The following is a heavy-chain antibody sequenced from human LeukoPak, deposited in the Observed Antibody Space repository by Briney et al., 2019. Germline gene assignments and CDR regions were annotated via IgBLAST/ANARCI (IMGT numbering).Heavy chain of an antibody. J-gene: IGHJ4*02. CDR2: IYTSGST. Sequence: PSETLSLTCTVSGGSISSYYWGWIRQPAGKGLEWIGRIYTSGSTNYNPSLKSRVTMSVDTSKNQFSLKLSSVTAADTAVYYCAREPDKTMDYFDYWGQGTLVTVSS. CDR3: AREPDKTMDYFDY. CDR1: GGSISSYY. D-gene: IGHD2-8*01. V-gene: IGHV4-4*07.